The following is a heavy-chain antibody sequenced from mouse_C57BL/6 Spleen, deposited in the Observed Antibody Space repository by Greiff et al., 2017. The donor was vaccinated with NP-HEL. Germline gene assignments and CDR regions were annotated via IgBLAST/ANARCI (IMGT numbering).Heavy chain of an antibody. CDR1: GFSFNTYA. CDR2: IRSKSNNYAT. V-gene: IGHV10-1*01. D-gene: IGHD2-3*01. CDR3: VNSNDGYFYAMDY. J-gene: IGHJ4*01. Sequence: GGGLVQPKGSLKLSCAASGFSFNTYAMNWVRQAPGKGLEWVARIRSKSNNYATYYADSVKDRFTISRDDSESMLYLQMNNLKTEDTAMYYCVNSNDGYFYAMDYWGQGTSVTVSS.